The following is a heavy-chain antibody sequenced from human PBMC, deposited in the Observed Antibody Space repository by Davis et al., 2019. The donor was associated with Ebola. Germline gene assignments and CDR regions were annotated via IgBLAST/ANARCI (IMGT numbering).Heavy chain of an antibody. V-gene: IGHV3-13*01. D-gene: IGHD3-10*01. CDR1: GFTFRKYD. CDR3: ARVWFGELYTDY. Sequence: ESLKIPCAVPGFTFRKYDMHWVRQNLETGLEWVAAIGSAGDTYYRDSVKGRFTISRENAKNSLYLQMNSLRAEDTAVYYCARVWFGELYTDYWGQGTLVTVSS. CDR2: IGSAGDT. J-gene: IGHJ4*02.